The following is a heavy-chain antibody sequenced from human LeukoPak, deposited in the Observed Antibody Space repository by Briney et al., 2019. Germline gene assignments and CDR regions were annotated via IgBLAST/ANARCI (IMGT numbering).Heavy chain of an antibody. V-gene: IGHV3-7*04. Sequence: GGSLRLSCAASGFTFTIYWMSWVRQAPGKGLEWVAHIKQDGSEKNYVDSVKGRFTISRDNAKNSLYLQMNSLRAEDTAVYYCARDHHPFTAWGQGILVTVSS. CDR1: GFTFTIYW. D-gene: IGHD5-18*01. J-gene: IGHJ4*02. CDR3: ARDHHPFTA. CDR2: IKQDGSEK.